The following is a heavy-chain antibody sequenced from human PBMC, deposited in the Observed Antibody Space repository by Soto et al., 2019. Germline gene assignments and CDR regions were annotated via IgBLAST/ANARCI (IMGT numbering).Heavy chain of an antibody. Sequence: AASVKVSCKASGYSFTDYHIHWVRQAPGQGLEWLGRINPKSGGTSTAQKFQGWVTMTTDTTISTASMELTRLTSDDTAIYYCARGDSKDCSNGVCAFFYNHEMHVCG. CDR1: GYSFTDYH. J-gene: IGHJ6*02. CDR2: INPKSGGT. CDR3: ARGDSKDCSNGVCAFFYNHEMHV. D-gene: IGHD2-8*01. V-gene: IGHV1-2*04.